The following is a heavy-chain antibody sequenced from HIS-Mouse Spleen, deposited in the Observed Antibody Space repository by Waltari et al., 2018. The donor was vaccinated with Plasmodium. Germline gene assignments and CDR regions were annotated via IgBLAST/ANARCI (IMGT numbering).Heavy chain of an antibody. Sequence: QVQLVESGGGVVQPGRSLRLSCAASGFTFSSYGMHWVRQAPGKGLEWVAVRSYDGSNKYDADSVKGRFTISRDNSKNTLYLQMNSLRAEDTAVYYCAKDRRSSSWYVDYWGQGTLVTVSS. CDR2: RSYDGSNK. CDR1: GFTFSSYG. V-gene: IGHV3-30*18. D-gene: IGHD6-13*01. J-gene: IGHJ4*02. CDR3: AKDRRSSSWYVDY.